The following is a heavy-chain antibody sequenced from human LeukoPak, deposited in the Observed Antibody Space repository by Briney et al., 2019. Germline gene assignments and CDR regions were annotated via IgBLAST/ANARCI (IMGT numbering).Heavy chain of an antibody. J-gene: IGHJ4*02. CDR2: IIPILGIA. CDR1: GGTFSSYT. D-gene: IGHD2-2*01. V-gene: IGHV1-69*02. CDR3: ARGSTNPNLLDY. Sequence: LVKVSCKASGGTFSSYTISWVRQAPGQGLEWMGRIIPILGIANYAQKFQSRVTITADKSTSTAYMELSSLRSEDTAVYYCARGSTNPNLLDYWGQGTLVTVSS.